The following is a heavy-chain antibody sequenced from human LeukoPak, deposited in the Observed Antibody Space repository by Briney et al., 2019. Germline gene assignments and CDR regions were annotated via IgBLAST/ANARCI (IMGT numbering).Heavy chain of an antibody. CDR3: ARDRLGLTSSGYYFDY. CDR1: GLIFSSSS. J-gene: IGHJ4*02. V-gene: IGHV3-21*01. D-gene: IGHD3-16*01. Sequence: GGSLRLSCGGTGLIFSSSSMNWVRQAPGKGLEWVSSISSNGQYTFYADSVKGRFTISRDNAKNSLYLQMSSLRAEDTAVYYCARDRLGLTSSGYYFDYWGQGTLVTVSS. CDR2: ISSNGQYT.